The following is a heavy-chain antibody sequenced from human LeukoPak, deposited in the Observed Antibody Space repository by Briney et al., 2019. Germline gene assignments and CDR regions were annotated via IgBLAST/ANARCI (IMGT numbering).Heavy chain of an antibody. CDR3: ARHSSDFWSGYYTNYYGVDV. Sequence: SQTLSLTCTVSGGSISSGDYYWSWIRQPPGKGLGWIGYIYYSGSTYYNPSLKSRVTISIQTSKNQFSLKLTSVTAADTAVYYCARHSSDFWSGYYTNYYGVDVWGRGTTVTVSS. J-gene: IGHJ6*02. CDR2: IYYSGST. CDR1: GGSISSGDYY. D-gene: IGHD3-3*01. V-gene: IGHV4-30-4*01.